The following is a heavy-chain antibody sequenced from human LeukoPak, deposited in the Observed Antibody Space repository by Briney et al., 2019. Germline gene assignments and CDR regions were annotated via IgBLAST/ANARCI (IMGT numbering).Heavy chain of an antibody. Sequence: PAETLSLTCTVSGVSISSYYWTWIRQPAGKGLEWIGRISTSGSTNYYPSLKSRISMSRDTSKNQLSLELNSVTVADTAVYYCARIYCSGGSCYCDYWGQGTLVTVSS. D-gene: IGHD2-15*01. CDR3: ARIYCSGGSCYCDY. J-gene: IGHJ4*02. CDR1: GVSISSYY. CDR2: ISTSGST. V-gene: IGHV4-4*07.